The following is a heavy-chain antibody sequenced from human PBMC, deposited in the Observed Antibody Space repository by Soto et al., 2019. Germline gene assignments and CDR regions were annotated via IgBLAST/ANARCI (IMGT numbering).Heavy chain of an antibody. Sequence: PGESLKISCAASGFTFSSYGMHWVRQAPGKGLEWVAVIWYDGSNKYYADSVKGRFTISRDNSKNTLYLQMNSLRAEDTAVYYCARVYCSGGSCYYFGMDVWGQGPTVTVS. V-gene: IGHV3-33*01. CDR3: ARVYCSGGSCYYFGMDV. CDR1: GFTFSSYG. CDR2: IWYDGSNK. J-gene: IGHJ6*02. D-gene: IGHD2-15*01.